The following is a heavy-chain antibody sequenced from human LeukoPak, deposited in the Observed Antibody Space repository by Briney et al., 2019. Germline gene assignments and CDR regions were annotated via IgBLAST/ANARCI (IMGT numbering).Heavy chain of an antibody. Sequence: PSETLSLTCTIPGYSISSGYYWGWIRQPPGKGLEWIGSIYHSGSTYYNPALKSRVTISLDTSENQFSLKLRSVTAADTAVYYCARDLYSSGWGYFDYWGQGTLVTVSS. CDR1: GYSISSGYY. CDR2: IYHSGST. J-gene: IGHJ4*02. CDR3: ARDLYSSGWGYFDY. D-gene: IGHD6-19*01. V-gene: IGHV4-38-2*02.